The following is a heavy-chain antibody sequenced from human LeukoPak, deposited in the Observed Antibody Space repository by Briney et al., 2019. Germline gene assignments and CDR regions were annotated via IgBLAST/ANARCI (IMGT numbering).Heavy chain of an antibody. Sequence: GGSLRLSCAASGFTFSTYTMNWVRQAPGKGLEWVSSISGSSSFIYYADSVKGRITIPRDNARNSVFLQMNSLRAEDTAVYYCARDAGGIAAAGHFDYWGQGTLVSVSS. D-gene: IGHD6-13*01. CDR3: ARDAGGIAAAGHFDY. V-gene: IGHV3-21*01. CDR1: GFTFSTYT. J-gene: IGHJ4*02. CDR2: ISGSSSFI.